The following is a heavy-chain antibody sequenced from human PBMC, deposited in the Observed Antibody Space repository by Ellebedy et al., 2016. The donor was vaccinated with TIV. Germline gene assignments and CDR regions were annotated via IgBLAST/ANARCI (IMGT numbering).Heavy chain of an antibody. CDR3: ARSTHGSGSYYNWGNWFDP. CDR1: GDSIISYY. CDR2: IYYSGST. D-gene: IGHD3-10*01. J-gene: IGHJ5*02. V-gene: IGHV4-59*08. Sequence: MPSETLSLTCTVSGDSIISYYWSWIRQPPGKGLEGIGYIYYSGSTHYNPSLRSRVTISVDTSKNEFSLRLSSVTAADTAVYYCARSTHGSGSYYNWGNWFDPWGQGTLVTVSS.